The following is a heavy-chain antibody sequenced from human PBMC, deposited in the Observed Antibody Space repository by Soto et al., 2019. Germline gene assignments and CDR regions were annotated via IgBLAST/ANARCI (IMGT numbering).Heavy chain of an antibody. J-gene: IGHJ4*02. CDR1: GFTFSSYA. CDR3: ARDTHRLLWFGELLN. D-gene: IGHD3-10*01. Sequence: GGSLRLSCAASGFTFSSYAMTWARQAPGKGLEWVSGITYGGTSTHYADSVKGRFTISRDNSKNTLYLQMNSLRAEDTAVYYCARDTHRLLWFGELLNWGQRTLVTVSS. V-gene: IGHV3-30-3*01. CDR2: ITYGGTST.